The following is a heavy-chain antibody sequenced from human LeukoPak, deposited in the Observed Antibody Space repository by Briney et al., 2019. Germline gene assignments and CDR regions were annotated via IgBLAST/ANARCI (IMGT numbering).Heavy chain of an antibody. V-gene: IGHV4-39*07. CDR2: IYYSGST. D-gene: IGHD3-22*01. J-gene: IGHJ5*02. CDR1: GGSISSSSYY. CDR3: ARTYYYDSSGYYYEGGAWFDP. Sequence: SETLSLTCTVSGGSISSSSYYWGWIRQPPGKGLEWIGSIYYSGSTYYNPSLKSRVTISVDTSKNQFSLKLSSVTAADTAVYYCARTYYYDSSGYYYEGGAWFDPWGQGTLVTVSS.